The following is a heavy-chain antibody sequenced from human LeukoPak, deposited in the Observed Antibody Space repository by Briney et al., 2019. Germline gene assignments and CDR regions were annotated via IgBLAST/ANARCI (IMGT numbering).Heavy chain of an antibody. CDR1: GFTFSSYG. CDR2: IRYDGSNE. D-gene: IGHD4/OR15-4a*01. J-gene: IGHJ4*02. CDR3: AKDGKEAGATGFGLEY. Sequence: QTGGSLRLSCAASGFTFSSYGMHWVRQAPGKGLEWVAFIRYDGSNEYYADSVKGRFTISRDNSKDTLNLQMNSLKAEDTAVYYCAKDGKEAGATGFGLEYWGQGTLVNVSP. V-gene: IGHV3-30*02.